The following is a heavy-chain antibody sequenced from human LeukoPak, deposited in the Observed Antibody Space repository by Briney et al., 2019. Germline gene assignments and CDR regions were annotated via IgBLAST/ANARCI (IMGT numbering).Heavy chain of an antibody. CDR2: ISPYNGNT. CDR3: ARDRQCGY. CDR1: GYTFTSYG. V-gene: IGHV1-18*01. J-gene: IGHJ4*02. D-gene: IGHD2-21*01. Sequence: GASVKVSCRASGYTFTSYGISWGRQAPRHGLEWRGWISPYNGNTNYAPKLQSRLTMTTDTSTTTAYMELRSLRSDDTAVYYCARDRQCGYWGQGTLVTVSS.